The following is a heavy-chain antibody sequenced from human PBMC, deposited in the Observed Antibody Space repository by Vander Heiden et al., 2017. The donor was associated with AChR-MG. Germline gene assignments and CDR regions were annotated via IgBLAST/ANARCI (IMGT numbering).Heavy chain of an antibody. CDR1: GGSFSGYY. CDR3: ARRQGNIYDFWSGPYYYYGMDV. Sequence: QVQLQQWGAGLLKPSETLSLTCAVYGGSFSGYYWSWLRQPPGKGLEWIGEINHSGSTNYNPSLKSRVTISVDTSKNQFSLKLSSVTAADTAVYYCARRQGNIYDFWSGPYYYYGMDVWGQGTTVTVSS. CDR2: INHSGST. D-gene: IGHD3-3*01. V-gene: IGHV4-34*01. J-gene: IGHJ6*02.